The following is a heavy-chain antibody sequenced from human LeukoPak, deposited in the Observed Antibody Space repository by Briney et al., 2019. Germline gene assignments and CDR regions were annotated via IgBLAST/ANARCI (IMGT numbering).Heavy chain of an antibody. Sequence: GGSLRLSCAASGFTFSSYAMSWVRQAPGKGLEWVSAISGSGGSTYYADSVKGRFTISRDNSKNTLYLQMNGLRAEDTAVYYCGLAYCGGDCSYFDYWGQGTLVTVSS. J-gene: IGHJ4*02. CDR3: GLAYCGGDCSYFDY. CDR1: GFTFSSYA. V-gene: IGHV3-23*01. D-gene: IGHD2-21*02. CDR2: ISGSGGST.